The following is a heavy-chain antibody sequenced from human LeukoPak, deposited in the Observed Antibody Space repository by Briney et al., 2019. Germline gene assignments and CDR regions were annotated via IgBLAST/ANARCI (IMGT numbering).Heavy chain of an antibody. CDR2: ISAYNGNT. CDR1: GYTFTSYG. V-gene: IGHV1-18*01. J-gene: IGHJ5*02. CDR3: ARVYDFWDWFDP. Sequence: GASVKVSCEASGYTFTSYGISWVRQAPGQGLEWMGWISAYNGNTNYAQKLQGRVTMTTDTSTSTAYMELWSLRSDDTAVYYCARVYDFWDWFDPWGQGTLVTVSS. D-gene: IGHD3-3*01.